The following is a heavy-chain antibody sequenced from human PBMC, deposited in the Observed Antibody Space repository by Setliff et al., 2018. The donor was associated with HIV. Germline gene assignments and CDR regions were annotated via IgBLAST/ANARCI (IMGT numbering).Heavy chain of an antibody. CDR3: ARDNTVWSCDH. Sequence: ASVKVSCKASGGTFSSYAISWVRQAPGQGLEWMGGIIPIFGTPNYAQKFQGRVTITADESTSTAYMELSSLRSEDTAVYYCARDNTVWSCDHWGQGTLVTVSS. D-gene: IGHD2-8*02. J-gene: IGHJ4*02. CDR2: IIPIFGTP. V-gene: IGHV1-69*13. CDR1: GGTFSSYA.